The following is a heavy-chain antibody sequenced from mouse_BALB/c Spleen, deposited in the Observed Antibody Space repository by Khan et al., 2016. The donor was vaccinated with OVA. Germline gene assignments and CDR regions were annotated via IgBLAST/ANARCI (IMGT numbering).Heavy chain of an antibody. J-gene: IGHJ4*01. CDR1: GYTFTSYW. V-gene: IGHV1S41*01. CDR3: ARSNYYGRGLYAMDY. CDR2: IGPGSGSA. Sequence: DLVEPGASVKLSCKASGYTFTSYWINWIKERPGQGLEWIGQIGPGSGSAYYNELFKGKATLTVDTSSSTVYIQLTSLSSEDSAVYFCARSNYYGRGLYAMDYWVQGTSVTVSS. D-gene: IGHD1-1*01.